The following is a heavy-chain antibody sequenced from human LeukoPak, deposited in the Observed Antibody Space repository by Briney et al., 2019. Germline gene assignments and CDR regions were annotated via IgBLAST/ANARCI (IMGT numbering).Heavy chain of an antibody. J-gene: IGHJ4*02. D-gene: IGHD5-12*01. CDR3: AKDRADYNSFDY. V-gene: IGHV3-21*01. Sequence: PGGSLRLSCAASGFTFSTSAMNWVRQAPGKGLEWVSSINQGATHIYYADSVRGRFTISRDNAKNSLYLQMSSLRAEDTAVYYCAKDRADYNSFDYWGQGTLVTVSS. CDR2: INQGATHI. CDR1: GFTFSTSA.